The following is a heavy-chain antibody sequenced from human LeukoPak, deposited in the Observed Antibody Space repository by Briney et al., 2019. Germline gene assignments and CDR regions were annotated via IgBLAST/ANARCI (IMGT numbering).Heavy chain of an antibody. D-gene: IGHD3-10*02. V-gene: IGHV1-69*13. Sequence: ASVKVSCKASGGTFSSYAISWVRQAPGQGLEWMGGIIPIFGTANYAQKFQGRVTITADESTSTAYMELSSLRAEDTAVYYCAKDHGPCCSLLPFDYWGQGTLVTVSS. CDR2: IIPIFGTA. CDR1: GGTFSSYA. CDR3: AKDHGPCCSLLPFDY. J-gene: IGHJ4*02.